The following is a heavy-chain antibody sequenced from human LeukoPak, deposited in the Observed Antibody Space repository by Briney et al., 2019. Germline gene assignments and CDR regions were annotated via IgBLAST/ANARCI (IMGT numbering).Heavy chain of an antibody. V-gene: IGHV4-30-4*01. CDR2: IYYSGIT. CDR3: ARATRHDVVVFDF. Sequence: SQTLSLTCNVFGDSVNSADYYWSWIRQPPGKGLEWIAYIYYSGITYYSPSLKSRVSISVDKSKNQFSLRLSSVSAADTAVYYCARATRHDVVVFDFWGQGTLVTVSS. D-gene: IGHD2-21*01. CDR1: GDSVNSADYY. J-gene: IGHJ4*02.